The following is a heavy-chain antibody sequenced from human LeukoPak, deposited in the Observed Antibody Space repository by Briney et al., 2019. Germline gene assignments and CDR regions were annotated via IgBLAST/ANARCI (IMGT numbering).Heavy chain of an antibody. CDR3: ARVVSGQQLVNLPDYYYYMDV. D-gene: IGHD6-13*01. CDR2: ISAYNGNT. J-gene: IGHJ6*03. Sequence: ASVKVSCKASGYTFTSYGISWVRQAPGQGLEWMGWISAYNGNTNYAQKLQGRVTMTTDTSTSTAYMELRSLRSDDTAVYYCARVVSGQQLVNLPDYYYYMDVWGKGTTVTVSS. CDR1: GYTFTSYG. V-gene: IGHV1-18*01.